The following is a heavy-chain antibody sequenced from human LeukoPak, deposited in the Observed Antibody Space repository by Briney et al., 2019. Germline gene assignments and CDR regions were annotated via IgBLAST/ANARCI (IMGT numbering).Heavy chain of an antibody. J-gene: IGHJ5*01. CDR1: GGSISSYY. CDR2: IYYSGST. V-gene: IGHV4-59*01. Sequence: SETLSLTCTVSGGSISSYYWSWIRQPPGKGLEWIGYIYYSGSTNYNPSFKSRVTMSVDTSKNQFSLKLSSVTAADTAVYYCASFRGSSSWIDFWGQGTLVTVSS. D-gene: IGHD6-13*01. CDR3: ASFRGSSSWIDF.